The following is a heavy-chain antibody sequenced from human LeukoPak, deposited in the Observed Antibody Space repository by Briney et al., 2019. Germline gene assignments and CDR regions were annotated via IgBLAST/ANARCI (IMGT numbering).Heavy chain of an antibody. CDR2: ISGSGGST. J-gene: IGHJ2*01. D-gene: IGHD2/OR15-2a*01. CDR3: AKGTYCNSTTCYTYWYFDL. V-gene: IGHV3-23*01. Sequence: GSLRLSCAASGFTLSSYAMSWVRQTPGKGLEWVSAISGSGGSTYYADSVKGRFTISRDNSKNTLYLQMNSLRAEDTAVYYCAKGTYCNSTTCYTYWYFDLWGRGTLVTVSA. CDR1: GFTLSSYA.